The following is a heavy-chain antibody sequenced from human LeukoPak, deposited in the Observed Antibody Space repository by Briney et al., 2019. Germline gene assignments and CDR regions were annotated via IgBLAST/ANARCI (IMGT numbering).Heavy chain of an antibody. CDR3: AKPSLIVGATVGFDY. V-gene: IGHV3-23*01. CDR1: GFTFSSYA. D-gene: IGHD1-26*01. J-gene: IGHJ4*02. Sequence: GGSLRLSCAASGFTFSSYAMSWLRRAPGKGLEWVSAICGSGSSTYYADSVKGRFTISRDNSKNTLYLQMNSLRAEDTAVYYCAKPSLIVGATVGFDYWGQGTLVTVSS. CDR2: ICGSGSST.